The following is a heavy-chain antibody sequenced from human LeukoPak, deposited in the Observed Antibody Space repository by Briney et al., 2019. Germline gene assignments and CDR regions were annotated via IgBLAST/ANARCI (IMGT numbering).Heavy chain of an antibody. J-gene: IGHJ4*02. D-gene: IGHD2-2*01. CDR3: ARSPPYCSSTSCFFDY. CDR1: VYTFTSYG. CDR2: MSAYNGNK. Sequence: SVTVSCTASVYTFTSYGISWVPQAPGKGLEGMGWMSAYNGNKKDAQKIQGRVTMTTDTSTSTAYMELRSLRSDDTAVYYCARSPPYCSSTSCFFDYWGQGTLVTVSP. V-gene: IGHV1-18*01.